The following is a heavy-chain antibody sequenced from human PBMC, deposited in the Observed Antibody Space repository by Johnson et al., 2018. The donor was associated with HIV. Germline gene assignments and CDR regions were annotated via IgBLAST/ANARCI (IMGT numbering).Heavy chain of an antibody. CDR1: GFIFSDYC. CDR3: AREALPRGLQSSFGGAFDI. D-gene: IGHD4-23*01. CDR2: ISSSGDTT. V-gene: IGHV3-11*04. J-gene: IGHJ3*02. Sequence: QMQLVESGGDLVKPGGSLRLSCAASGFIFSDYCMSWIRQAPGKGLEWVSYISSSGDTTYYADSVKGRFTISRDIAENSLYLQMNSLRAEDTAVYYCAREALPRGLQSSFGGAFDIWGQGTMVTVSS.